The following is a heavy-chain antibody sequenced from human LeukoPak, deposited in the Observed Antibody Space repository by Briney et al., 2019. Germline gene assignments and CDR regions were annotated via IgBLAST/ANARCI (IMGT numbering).Heavy chain of an antibody. D-gene: IGHD3-22*01. CDR2: INHSGST. Sequence: SETLSLTCAVYGGSFSGYYWSWIRQPPGKGLEWIGEINHSGSTNYNPSLKSRVTISVDTSKNQFSLKLSSVTAADTAVYYCARHQASLYYYDSSDDFDYWGQGTLVTVSS. CDR3: ARHQASLYYYDSSDDFDY. J-gene: IGHJ4*02. V-gene: IGHV4-34*01. CDR1: GGSFSGYY.